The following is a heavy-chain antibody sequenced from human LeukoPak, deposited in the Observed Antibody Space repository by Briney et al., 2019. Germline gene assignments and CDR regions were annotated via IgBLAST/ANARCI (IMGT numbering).Heavy chain of an antibody. J-gene: IGHJ5*02. CDR2: INPSGGST. CDR3: ARIYSAYDL. D-gene: IGHD5-12*01. V-gene: IGHV1-46*01. CDR1: GYTFTSYY. Sequence: ASVKVSCKASGYTFTSYYMHWVRQAPGQGLEWMGIINPSGGSTSYAQKFQGRVTMTRDTSITTAYLDLSSLTSDDTAIYYCARIYSAYDLWGQGTLVTVSS.